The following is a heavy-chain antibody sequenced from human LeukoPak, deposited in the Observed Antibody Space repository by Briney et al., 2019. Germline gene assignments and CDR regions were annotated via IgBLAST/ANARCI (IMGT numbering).Heavy chain of an antibody. Sequence: SETLSLTCTVSGGSISSGDYYWSWIRQPPGKGLEWIGYIYYSGSTYYNPSLKSRVTISVDTSKNQFSLKLGSVTAADTAVYYCASYYGSGSYVLDYWGQGTLVTVSS. V-gene: IGHV4-30-4*01. D-gene: IGHD3-10*01. J-gene: IGHJ4*02. CDR2: IYYSGST. CDR3: ASYYGSGSYVLDY. CDR1: GGSISSGDYY.